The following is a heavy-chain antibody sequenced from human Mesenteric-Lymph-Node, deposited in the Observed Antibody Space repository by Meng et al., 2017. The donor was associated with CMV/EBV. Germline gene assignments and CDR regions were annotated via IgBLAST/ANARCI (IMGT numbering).Heavy chain of an antibody. CDR1: GFTFSSYW. CDR2: INRDGSST. J-gene: IGHJ6*02. CDR3: ASQSIAYYYYYGMDG. V-gene: IGHV3-74*01. Sequence: GESLKISCVASGFTFSSYWMHWVRQAPGKGLVWVSRINRDGSSTSYADSVKGRFTISRDNAKNTLYLQMNSLRATDTAVYYCASQSIAYYYYYGMDGWGQGTTVTVSS.